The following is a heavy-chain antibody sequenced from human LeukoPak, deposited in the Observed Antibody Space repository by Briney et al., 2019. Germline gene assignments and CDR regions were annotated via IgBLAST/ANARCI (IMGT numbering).Heavy chain of an antibody. D-gene: IGHD3-10*01. CDR3: ARAGIFDY. CDR1: GYTFTIYY. J-gene: IGHJ4*02. Sequence: GSVKVSCKASGYTFTIYYIHWVRQAPGQGLEWMGIINPSGGRTSYAQKFQGRVTMTRDTSTSTVYMELSSLRSEDTAVYYCARAGIFDYWGQGTLVTVSS. V-gene: IGHV1-46*01. CDR2: INPSGGRT.